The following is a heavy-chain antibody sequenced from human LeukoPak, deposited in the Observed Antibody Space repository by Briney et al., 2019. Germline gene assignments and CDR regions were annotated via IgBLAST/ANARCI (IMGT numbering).Heavy chain of an antibody. D-gene: IGHD3-16*02. CDR2: ITYDGTNK. Sequence: GGSLRVSCAASGFTFSSHGIHWVRQAPGKGLEWVAVITYDGTNKYYAESVKDRFTISRDNSKNTLYLQMNSLRAEDTAVYYCAKGKLGGMTTFGGVIVPEFDYWGQGTLVTVSS. J-gene: IGHJ4*02. V-gene: IGHV3-30*18. CDR3: AKGKLGGMTTFGGVIVPEFDY. CDR1: GFTFSSHG.